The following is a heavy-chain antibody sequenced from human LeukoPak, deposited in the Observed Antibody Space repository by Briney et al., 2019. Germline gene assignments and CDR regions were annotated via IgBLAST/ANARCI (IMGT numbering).Heavy chain of an antibody. D-gene: IGHD6-13*01. Sequence: ASVKVSCKASGYTFTSYDINWVRQATGQGLEWMGWMNPNSGNTGYAQKSQGRVTMTRNTSISTAYMELSSLRSEDTAVYYCARGSAAAGNYPVGYWGQGTLVTVSS. CDR2: MNPNSGNT. J-gene: IGHJ4*02. V-gene: IGHV1-8*01. CDR1: GYTFTSYD. CDR3: ARGSAAAGNYPVGY.